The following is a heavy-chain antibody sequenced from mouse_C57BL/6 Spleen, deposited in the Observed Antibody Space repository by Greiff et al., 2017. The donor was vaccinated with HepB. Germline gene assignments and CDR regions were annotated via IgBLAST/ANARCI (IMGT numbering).Heavy chain of an antibody. J-gene: IGHJ4*01. D-gene: IGHD2-1*01. CDR1: GYTFTDYY. Sequence: EVKLQQSGPELVKPGASVKISCKASGYTFTDYYMNWVKQSHGKSLEWIGDINPNNGGTSYNQKFKGKATLTVDKSSSTAYMELRSLTSEDSAVYYCARRFYGNSYYYAMDYWGQGTSVTVSS. CDR2: INPNNGGT. V-gene: IGHV1-26*01. CDR3: ARRFYGNSYYYAMDY.